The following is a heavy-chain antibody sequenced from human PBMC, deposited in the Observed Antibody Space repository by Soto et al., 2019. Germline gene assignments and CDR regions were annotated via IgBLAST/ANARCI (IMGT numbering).Heavy chain of an antibody. Sequence: ASVKVSCKASGYTFTSYGISWVRQAPGQGLEWMGWISAYNGNTNYAQKLQGRVTMTTDTSTSTAYMELRSLRSDDTAVYYCARDYYYDSSGYYYYYWFDPWGQGTLVTVSS. J-gene: IGHJ5*02. CDR3: ARDYYYDSSGYYYYYWFDP. CDR1: GYTFTSYG. D-gene: IGHD3-22*01. V-gene: IGHV1-18*01. CDR2: ISAYNGNT.